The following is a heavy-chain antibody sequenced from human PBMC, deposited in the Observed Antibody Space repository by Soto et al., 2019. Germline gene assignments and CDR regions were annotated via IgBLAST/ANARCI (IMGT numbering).Heavy chain of an antibody. CDR1: GGSFSGYY. CDR3: ARGVWLGGVIIRGALWFDP. V-gene: IGHV4-34*01. D-gene: IGHD3-3*01. Sequence: QVQLQQWGAGLLKPSETLSLTCAVYGGSFSGYYWSWIRQPPGKGLEWIGEINHSGSTNYNPSLKSRVTISVYTSTNQFSLMLISVTAADTAVYYCARGVWLGGVIIRGALWFDPWGQGTLVTVSS. CDR2: INHSGST. J-gene: IGHJ5*02.